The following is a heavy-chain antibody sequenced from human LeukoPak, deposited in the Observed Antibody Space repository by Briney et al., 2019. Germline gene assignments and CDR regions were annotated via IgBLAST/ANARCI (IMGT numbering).Heavy chain of an antibody. J-gene: IGHJ3*01. CDR2: ISVRSDTI. Sequence: PGGSLRLSCVASGFTFSSYSMNWVRQAPGKRLEWLSYISVRSDTIYYAESVRGRFTISRDNAKNSLYLQINTLRDEDTAVYYCARGQTIRGAIISDAYDVWGQGTMVTVSS. CDR3: ARGQTIRGAIISDAYDV. D-gene: IGHD3-10*01. CDR1: GFTFSSYS. V-gene: IGHV3-48*02.